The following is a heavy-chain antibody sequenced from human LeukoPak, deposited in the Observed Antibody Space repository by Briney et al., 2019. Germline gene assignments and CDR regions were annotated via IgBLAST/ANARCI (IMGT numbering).Heavy chain of an antibody. CDR3: ARRSGSYYDSSRYYFDY. J-gene: IGHJ4*02. CDR1: GGTFSSYA. D-gene: IGHD3-22*01. V-gene: IGHV1-69*13. Sequence: GASVKVSCKDSGGTFSSYAISWVRQAPGQGLEWMGGIIPIFGTANYAQKFQGRVTITADESTSTAYMELSSLRSEDTAVYYCARRSGSYYDSSRYYFDYWGQGTLVTVSS. CDR2: IIPIFGTA.